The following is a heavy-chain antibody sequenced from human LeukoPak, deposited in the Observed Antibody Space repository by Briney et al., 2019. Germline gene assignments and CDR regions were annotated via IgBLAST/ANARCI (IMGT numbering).Heavy chain of an antibody. J-gene: IGHJ4*01. CDR3: AREPVVPAATYFDY. V-gene: IGHV1-69*04. CDR1: GGTFSSYA. CDR2: IIPILGIA. D-gene: IGHD2-2*01. Sequence: AVKVSCKASGGTFSSYAISWVRQPPGQGLEWMGRIIPILGIANYAQKFQGRVTITADKSTSTAYMELSSLRSEDTAVYYCAREPVVPAATYFDYWGQGTLATVSS.